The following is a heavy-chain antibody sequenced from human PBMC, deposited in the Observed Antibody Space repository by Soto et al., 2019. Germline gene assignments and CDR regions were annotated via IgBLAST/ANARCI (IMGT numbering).Heavy chain of an antibody. CDR3: ATSPVPGVYVHWYFDL. CDR2: IRGSGDTT. D-gene: IGHD4-17*01. J-gene: IGHJ2*01. V-gene: IGHV3-23*01. CDR1: GFTFSSYA. Sequence: GGSLRLSCTASGFTFSSYAMSWVRQAPGKGLEWVSAIRGSGDTTYYADSVKGRFSISRDNSKNTLYLQMNSLRAEDTAVYFCATSPVPGVYVHWYFDLWGRGTLVTVSS.